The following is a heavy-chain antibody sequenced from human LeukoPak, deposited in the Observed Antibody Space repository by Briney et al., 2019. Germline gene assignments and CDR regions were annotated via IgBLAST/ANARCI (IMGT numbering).Heavy chain of an antibody. V-gene: IGHV4-59*08. CDR2: IYYSGST. Sequence: PSETLSLTCTVSGGSISSYYWSWIRQPPGKGLEWIGYIYYSGSTNYNPSLKSRATISVDTSKNQFSLKLSSVTAADTAVYYCARQDYGDYMGVDYWGQGTLVTVSS. CDR3: ARQDYGDYMGVDY. D-gene: IGHD4-17*01. J-gene: IGHJ4*02. CDR1: GGSISSYY.